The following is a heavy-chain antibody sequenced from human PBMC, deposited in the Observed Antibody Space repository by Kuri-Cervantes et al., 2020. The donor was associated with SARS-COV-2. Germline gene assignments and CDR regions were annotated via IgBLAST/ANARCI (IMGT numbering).Heavy chain of an antibody. CDR2: IIPILGIA. CDR3: ASDYYGSGSYSYYYYGMDV. Sequence: SVKVSCKASGYTFTSYYMHWVRQAPGQGLEWMGRIIPILGIANYAQKFQGRVTITADKSTSTAYMELSSLRSEDTAVYYCASDYYGSGSYSYYYYGMDVWGQGTTVTVSS. J-gene: IGHJ6*02. D-gene: IGHD3-10*01. CDR1: GYTFTSYY. V-gene: IGHV1-69*04.